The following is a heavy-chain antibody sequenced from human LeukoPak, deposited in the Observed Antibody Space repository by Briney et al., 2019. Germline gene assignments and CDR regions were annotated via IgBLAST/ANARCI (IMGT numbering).Heavy chain of an antibody. CDR1: GFTFSSYG. V-gene: IGHV3-33*01. CDR3: ARDRLGGYSYGYDY. D-gene: IGHD5-18*01. J-gene: IGHJ4*02. CDR2: IWYDGSNK. Sequence: PGRSLRLSCAASGFTFSSYGMHWVRQAPGKGLEWVAVIWYDGSNKYYADSVKGRFTISRDNSKNTLYLQMNSLRAEDTAVYYYARDRLGGYSYGYDYWGQGTLVTVSS.